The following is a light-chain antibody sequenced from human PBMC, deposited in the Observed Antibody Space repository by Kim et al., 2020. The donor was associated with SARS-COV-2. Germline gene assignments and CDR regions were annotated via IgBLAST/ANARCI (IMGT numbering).Light chain of an antibody. CDR2: SNN. J-gene: IGLJ2*01. Sequence: QMVTISCTGGSSNIGAGVDVHWYQQLPRPAPKLLIYSNNIRPSGVPDRFSGSQSDTSASLAISGLQAEDEADYYCQSYVRTLSGAVFGGGTKVTVL. CDR3: QSYVRTLSGAV. V-gene: IGLV1-40*01. CDR1: SSNIGAGVD.